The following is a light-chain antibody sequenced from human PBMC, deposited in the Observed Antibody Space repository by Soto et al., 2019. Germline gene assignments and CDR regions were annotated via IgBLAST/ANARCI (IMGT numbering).Light chain of an antibody. V-gene: IGLV1-40*01. J-gene: IGLJ3*02. Sequence: QSVLAQPPSVSGAPGQRVTISCTGSSSNIGAGYDVHWYQQLPGTVPKLLIYSNNNRPSGVPDRFSGSKSGASASLAITGLQVEDETVYYCQSYDSSLSAWVFGGGTKVTVL. CDR2: SNN. CDR3: QSYDSSLSAWV. CDR1: SSNIGAGYD.